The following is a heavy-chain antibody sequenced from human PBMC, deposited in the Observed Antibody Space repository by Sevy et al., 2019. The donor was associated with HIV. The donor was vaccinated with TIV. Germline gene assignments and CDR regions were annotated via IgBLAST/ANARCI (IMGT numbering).Heavy chain of an antibody. Sequence: GGSLRLSCAASGFIVSNNHMNWVRQAPGKGPEWVSVIYSDDSTYYADSVEGRFTISRDNSKNTLYLQMHSLRDEDTAVYYCAKVGQFGWYLRGANYGMDVWGQGTTVTVSS. V-gene: IGHV3-53*01. CDR3: AKVGQFGWYLRGANYGMDV. CDR1: GFIVSNNH. J-gene: IGHJ6*02. D-gene: IGHD1-26*01. CDR2: IYSDDST.